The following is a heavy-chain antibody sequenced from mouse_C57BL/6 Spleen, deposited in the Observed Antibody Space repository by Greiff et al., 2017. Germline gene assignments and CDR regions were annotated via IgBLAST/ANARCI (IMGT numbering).Heavy chain of an antibody. D-gene: IGHD1-1*02. Sequence: VQLVESGPELVKPGASVKISCKASGYAFSSSWMNWVKQRPGKGLEWIGRIYPGDGDTNYNGPFKGKATLTADKSSSTGYMQLSSLTSEDSAVYFCARGGPYALDYWGQGTSVTVSS. V-gene: IGHV1-82*01. CDR1: GYAFSSSW. CDR2: IYPGDGDT. J-gene: IGHJ4*01. CDR3: ARGGPYALDY.